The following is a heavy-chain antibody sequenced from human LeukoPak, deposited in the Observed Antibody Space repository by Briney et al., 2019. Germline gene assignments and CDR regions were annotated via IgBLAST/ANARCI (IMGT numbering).Heavy chain of an antibody. V-gene: IGHV3-48*04. CDR1: GFTFRTFS. CDR2: ISSGSSPI. Sequence: GGSLRLSCAASGFTFRTFSMTWVRQAPGKGLEWLPYISSGSSPIYYADSVKGRFTISRDDAQNLVYLQMNSLRAEDTAVYYCTYLRTPYYNDKWLDPWGQGALVTVSS. CDR3: TYLRTPYYNDKWLDP. D-gene: IGHD3/OR15-3a*01. J-gene: IGHJ5*02.